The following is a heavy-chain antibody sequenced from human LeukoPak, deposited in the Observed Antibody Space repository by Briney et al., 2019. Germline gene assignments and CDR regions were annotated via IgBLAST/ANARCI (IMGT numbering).Heavy chain of an antibody. Sequence: GGSLRLSCAVSGFSVSSFGMSWVRQAPGKGLEWVSTSSGSGETTYYADSVKGRFTISRDNSKNTVYLQMNSLKAEDTAVYYCLRTDYGSGSYRRFSWFDPWGQGTLVTVSS. J-gene: IGHJ5*02. D-gene: IGHD3-10*01. V-gene: IGHV3-23*01. CDR3: LRTDYGSGSYRRFSWFDP. CDR1: GFSVSSFG. CDR2: SSGSGETT.